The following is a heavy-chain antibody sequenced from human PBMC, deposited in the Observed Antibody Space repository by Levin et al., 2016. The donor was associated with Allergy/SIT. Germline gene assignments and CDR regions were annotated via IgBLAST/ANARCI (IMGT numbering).Heavy chain of an antibody. CDR1: GFTFSSYG. J-gene: IGHJ6*03. CDR3: AKEGYSSGWYRSYYYYYMDV. V-gene: IGHV3-30*18. D-gene: IGHD6-19*01. CDR2: ISYDGSNK. Sequence: GGSLRLSCAASGFTFSSYGMHWVRQAPGKGLEWVAVISYDGSNKYYADSVKGRFTISRDNSKNTLYLQMNSLRAEDTAVYYCAKEGYSSGWYRSYYYYYMDVWGKGTTVTVSS.